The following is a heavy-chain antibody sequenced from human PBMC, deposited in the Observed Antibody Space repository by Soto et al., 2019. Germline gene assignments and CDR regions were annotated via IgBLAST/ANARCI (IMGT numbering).Heavy chain of an antibody. CDR1: GFIFSSYG. Sequence: QVQLVESGGAVVQPGRSLRLSCAASGFIFSSYGMHWVRQAPGKGLEWVALISSDGNKVYYADSVKGRFTISRDNSKNTLYVQMNSLKVEDTAVYYCAKDRRVTSYDSSGLDFWGQGTLVIVSS. CDR3: AKDRRVTSYDSSGLDF. CDR2: ISSDGNKV. J-gene: IGHJ4*02. D-gene: IGHD3-22*01. V-gene: IGHV3-30*18.